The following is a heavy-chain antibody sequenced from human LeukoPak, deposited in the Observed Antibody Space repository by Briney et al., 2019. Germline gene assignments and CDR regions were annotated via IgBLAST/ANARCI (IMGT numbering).Heavy chain of an antibody. V-gene: IGHV1-2*02. CDR1: GYTFSGYY. CDR2: INPKSGGT. CDR3: ARGPGYDFWSGEFYYYYYMDV. J-gene: IGHJ6*03. D-gene: IGHD3-3*01. Sequence: ASVKVSCKASGYTFSGYYMHWVRQAPGQGLEWMGWINPKSGGTNYAQKFQGRVTMTRDTSISTAYMELSRLRFDDTAVYYCARGPGYDFWSGEFYYYYYMDVWGKGTTVTVSS.